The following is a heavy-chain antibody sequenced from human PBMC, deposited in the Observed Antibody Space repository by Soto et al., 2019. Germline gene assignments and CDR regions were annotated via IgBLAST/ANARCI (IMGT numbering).Heavy chain of an antibody. J-gene: IGHJ3*02. CDR1: GYTLTELS. Sequence: GASVKVSCKVSGYTLTELSMHWVRQAPGKGLEWMGGFDPEDGETIYAQKFQGRVTMTEDTSTDTAYMELSSLRSGDTAVYYCTVPDCSGGSCYPPYDAFDIWGQGTMVTVSS. CDR2: FDPEDGET. D-gene: IGHD2-15*01. CDR3: TVPDCSGGSCYPPYDAFDI. V-gene: IGHV1-24*01.